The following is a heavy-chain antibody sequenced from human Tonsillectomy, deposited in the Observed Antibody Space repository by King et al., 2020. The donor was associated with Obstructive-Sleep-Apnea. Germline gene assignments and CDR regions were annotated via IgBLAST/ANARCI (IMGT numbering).Heavy chain of an antibody. V-gene: IGHV3-30*18. CDR1: GFTFSSYG. Sequence: VQLVESGGGVVQPGRSLRLSCAASGFTFSSYGMHWVRQAPGKGLEWVAVISYDGSNKYYADSVKGRFTISRDNSKNTLYLQMNSLRAEDTAVYYCAKDLQQQLVRTPLYYYYGMDVWGQGTTVTVSS. J-gene: IGHJ6*02. D-gene: IGHD6-13*01. CDR3: AKDLQQQLVRTPLYYYYGMDV. CDR2: ISYDGSNK.